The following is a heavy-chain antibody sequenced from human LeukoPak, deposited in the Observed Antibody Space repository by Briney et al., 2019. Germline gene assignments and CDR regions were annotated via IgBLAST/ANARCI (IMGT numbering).Heavy chain of an antibody. D-gene: IGHD6-19*01. Sequence: PGGSLRLSCAASGFTFSSYAMSWVRQAPGKGLEWVSAISGSGGSTYYADSVKGRFTISRDNSKNTLYLQMDSLRTDDTAFYYCAKSIAVALLSALDAWGQGTLVTVSS. V-gene: IGHV3-23*01. J-gene: IGHJ5*02. CDR1: GFTFSSYA. CDR3: AKSIAVALLSALDA. CDR2: ISGSGGST.